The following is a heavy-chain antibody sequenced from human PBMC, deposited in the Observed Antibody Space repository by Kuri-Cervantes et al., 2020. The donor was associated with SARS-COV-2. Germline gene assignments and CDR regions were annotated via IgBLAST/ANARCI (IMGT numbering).Heavy chain of an antibody. CDR1: GYNFTSYY. CDR3: STEYRFWELEYNWFDP. V-gene: IGHV1-46*01. D-gene: IGHD3-10*01. CDR2: INPSDGST. Sequence: ASVKVSCKASGYNFTSYYMQWVRQAPGQGLEWRGIINPSDGSTSYAQKFQGRVTMTRDTSTSAVYMELSSLRSEDTAVYYCSTEYRFWELEYNWFDPWGQGTLVTVSS. J-gene: IGHJ5*02.